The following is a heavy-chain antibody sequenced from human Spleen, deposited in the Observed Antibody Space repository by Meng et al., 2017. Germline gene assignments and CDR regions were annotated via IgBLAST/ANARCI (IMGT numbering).Heavy chain of an antibody. D-gene: IGHD3-3*01. V-gene: IGHV3-23*01. CDR3: AINFWSGYYRRDDAFDI. CDR2: ISGSGGST. Sequence: GESLKISCAASGFTFSSYAMSWVRQAPGKGLEWVSAISGSGGSTYYADSVKGRFTISRDNSKNTLYLQMNSLRAEDTAVYYCAINFWSGYYRRDDAFDIWGQGTMVTVSS. CDR1: GFTFSSYA. J-gene: IGHJ3*02.